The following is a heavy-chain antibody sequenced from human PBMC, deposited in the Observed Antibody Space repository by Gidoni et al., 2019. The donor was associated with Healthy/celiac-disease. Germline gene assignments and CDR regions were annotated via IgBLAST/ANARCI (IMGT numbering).Heavy chain of an antibody. CDR1: GFTFSRYG. D-gene: IGHD6-13*01. CDR3: ARVQQLAKYYYYYGMDV. J-gene: IGHJ6*02. CDR2: ISYDGSNK. Sequence: QVQLVESGGGVVQPGRSLRLSCAASGFTFSRYGMHWVRQAPGKGLEWVAVISYDGSNKYYADSVKGRFTISRDNSKNTLYLQMNSLRAEDTAVYYCARVQQLAKYYYYYGMDVWGQGTTVTVSS. V-gene: IGHV3-30*03.